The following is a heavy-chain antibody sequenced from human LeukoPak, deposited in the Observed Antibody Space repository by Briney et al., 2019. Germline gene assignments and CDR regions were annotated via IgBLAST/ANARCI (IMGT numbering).Heavy chain of an antibody. J-gene: IGHJ4*02. D-gene: IGHD1-1*01. V-gene: IGHV3-23*01. CDR1: GFPFGSYA. Sequence: GGSLSLSCAASGFPFGSYAMTWVRQAPGKGLESVSVITDGADTYYADSVKGRFTISRDNSQNTVHLQMDNLRADDTAVYYCAKVDYWSPENYLDSWGQGTLVTVSS. CDR3: AKVDYWSPENYLDS. CDR2: ITDGADT.